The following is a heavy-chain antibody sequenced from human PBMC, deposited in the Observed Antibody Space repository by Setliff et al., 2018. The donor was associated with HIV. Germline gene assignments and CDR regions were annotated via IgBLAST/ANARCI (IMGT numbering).Heavy chain of an antibody. CDR1: GYSISSGYY. D-gene: IGHD2-21*02. V-gene: IGHV4-38-2*02. J-gene: IGHJ6*02. Sequence: SETLSLTCSVSGYSISSGYYWAWIRQPPGKGLEWIGSVSQSWNTYYNPSLKSRITISIDTSNNQFSLKLTSVTAADTAVYYCAREGLLVTSVGGAYWYHGMDVWGQGTTVTVSS. CDR3: AREGLLVTSVGGAYWYHGMDV. CDR2: VSQSWNT.